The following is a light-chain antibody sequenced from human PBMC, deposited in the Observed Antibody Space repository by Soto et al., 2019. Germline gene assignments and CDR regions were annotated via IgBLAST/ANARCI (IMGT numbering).Light chain of an antibody. J-gene: IGKJ1*01. CDR1: QSVLYSSNNKNY. CDR3: QQFYSTPHT. V-gene: IGKV4-1*01. CDR2: WAS. Sequence: DIVMTQSPDSLAVSLGERATINCKSSQSVLYSSNNKNYLAWYQQKPGQPPKALIYWASTRESGVPDRFSGSGSGTDFTLTISSLQAEDVAVYYCQQFYSTPHTFGQGTKVDIK.